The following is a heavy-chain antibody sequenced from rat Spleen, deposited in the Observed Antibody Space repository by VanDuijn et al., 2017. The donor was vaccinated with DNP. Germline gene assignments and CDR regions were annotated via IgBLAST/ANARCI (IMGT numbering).Heavy chain of an antibody. V-gene: IGHV5-7*01. CDR2: ISYDGSRT. CDR1: GFTFSAYD. Sequence: EVQLVESGGGLVQPGRSLKLSCAASGFTFSAYDMAWVRQAPKKGLEWVATISYDGSRTYYRDSVKGRFTISRDNAKSTLYLQMDSLRSEDTATYYCARVGPFDYWGQGVMVTVSS. J-gene: IGHJ2*01. CDR3: ARVGPFDY.